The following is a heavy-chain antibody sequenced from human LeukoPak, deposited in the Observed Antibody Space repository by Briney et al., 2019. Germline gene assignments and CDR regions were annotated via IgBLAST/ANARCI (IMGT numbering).Heavy chain of an antibody. CDR2: IYSGGST. D-gene: IGHD6-13*01. J-gene: IGHJ6*02. CDR1: GFTVSSNY. CDR3: ARDRTAGTHYYYYGMDV. V-gene: IGHV3-53*01. Sequence: GGSLRLSCAASGFTVSSNYMSWVRQAPGKGLEWVSVIYSGGSTYYADSVKGRFTISRDNSKNTLYLQMNSLRAEDTAVYYCARDRTAGTHYYYYGMDVWGQGTTVTVSS.